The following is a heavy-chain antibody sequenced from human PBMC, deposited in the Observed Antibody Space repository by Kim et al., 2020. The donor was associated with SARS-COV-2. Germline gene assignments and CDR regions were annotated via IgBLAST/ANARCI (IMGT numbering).Heavy chain of an antibody. J-gene: IGHJ6*02. CDR1: GGPISSGGYY. CDR2: IYYSGST. D-gene: IGHD4-17*01. CDR3: ARNYGDHGLDV. V-gene: IGHV4-31*03. Sequence: SETLSLTCTVSGGPISSGGYYWNWIRQHPGKGLEWIGYIYYSGSTYYNPSLKSRVSISVDTSKNQFSVKLSSVTAADTAVYYCARNYGDHGLDVWGQGTTVTVSS.